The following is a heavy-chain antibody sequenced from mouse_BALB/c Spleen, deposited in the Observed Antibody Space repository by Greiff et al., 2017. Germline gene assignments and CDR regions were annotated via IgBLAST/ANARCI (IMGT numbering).Heavy chain of an antibody. J-gene: IGHJ3*01. V-gene: IGHV2-9*02. D-gene: IGHD2-4*01. CDR1: GFSLTSYG. CDR2: IWAGGST. Sequence: VMLVESGPGLVAPSQSLSITCTASGFSLTSYGVHWVRQPPGKGLEWLGVIWAGGSTNYNSALMSRLSISKDNSKSQVFLKMNSLQTDDTAMYYCARERGITTGFAYWGQGTLVTVSA. CDR3: ARERGITTGFAY.